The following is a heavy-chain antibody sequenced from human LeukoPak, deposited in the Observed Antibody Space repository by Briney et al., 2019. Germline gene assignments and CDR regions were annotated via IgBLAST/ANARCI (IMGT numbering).Heavy chain of an antibody. V-gene: IGHV1-2*02. Sequence: ASVKVSCKASGYTFTSYDINWVRQAPGQGLEWMGWINPNSGGTNYAQKFQGRVTMTRDTSISTAYMELSRLRSDDTAVYYCARGDIVVVVAATTNWFDPWGQGTLVTVSS. J-gene: IGHJ5*02. CDR2: INPNSGGT. CDR1: GYTFTSYD. D-gene: IGHD2-15*01. CDR3: ARGDIVVVVAATTNWFDP.